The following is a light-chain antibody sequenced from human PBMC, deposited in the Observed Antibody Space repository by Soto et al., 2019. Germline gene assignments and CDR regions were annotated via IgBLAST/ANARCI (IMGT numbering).Light chain of an antibody. Sequence: QSALTQPASVSGSPGQSITNSCTGTSSDVGGYNYVSWYQHHPGKAPKLMISEVRNRPSGVSNRFSGSKSGNTASLTISGLQAEDEANYYCSSYTASGTVVFGGGTKLTVL. CDR1: SSDVGGYNY. J-gene: IGLJ3*02. CDR2: EVR. CDR3: SSYTASGTVV. V-gene: IGLV2-14*01.